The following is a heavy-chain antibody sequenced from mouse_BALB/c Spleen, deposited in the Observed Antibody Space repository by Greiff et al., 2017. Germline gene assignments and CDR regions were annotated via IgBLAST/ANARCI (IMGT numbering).Heavy chain of an antibody. Sequence: QVQLKESGAELVRPGSSVKISCKASGYAFSSYWMNWVKQRPGQGLEWIGQIYPGDGDTNYNGKFKGKATLTADKSSSTAYMQLSSLTSEDSAVYFCASDYYGSFAYWGQGTLVTVSA. CDR2: IYPGDGDT. D-gene: IGHD1-1*01. CDR1: GYAFSSYW. J-gene: IGHJ3*01. CDR3: ASDYYGSFAY. V-gene: IGHV1-80*01.